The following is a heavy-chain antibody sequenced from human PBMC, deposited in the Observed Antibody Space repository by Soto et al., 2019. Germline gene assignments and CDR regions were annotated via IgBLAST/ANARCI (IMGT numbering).Heavy chain of an antibody. CDR2: IYWDDDK. CDR3: AHVYWAASGTRYYFDY. CDR1: GFSFSTSAVG. D-gene: IGHD6-13*01. Sequence: QITLKESGPTLVKPTQTLTLTCTFSGFSFSTSAVGVGWIRQPPGKALEWLALIYWDDDKRYSPSLKSRLTITKDTSRNPVVVTMTNVDPVDTATYYCAHVYWAASGTRYYFDYWGQGTLVTVSS. V-gene: IGHV2-5*02. J-gene: IGHJ4*02.